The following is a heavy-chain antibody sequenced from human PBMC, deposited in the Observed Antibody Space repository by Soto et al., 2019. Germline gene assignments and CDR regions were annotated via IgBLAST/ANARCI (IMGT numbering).Heavy chain of an antibody. J-gene: IGHJ5*02. D-gene: IGHD2-15*01. Sequence: SVKVSCKASGGTFSSYTISWVRQAPGQGLEWMGRIIPILGIANYAQKFQGRVTITADKSTSTAYMELSSLRSEDTAVYYCARKGYCSGGSCHGNWFDPWGQGTLVTVSS. CDR1: GGTFSSYT. CDR3: ARKGYCSGGSCHGNWFDP. V-gene: IGHV1-69*02. CDR2: IIPILGIA.